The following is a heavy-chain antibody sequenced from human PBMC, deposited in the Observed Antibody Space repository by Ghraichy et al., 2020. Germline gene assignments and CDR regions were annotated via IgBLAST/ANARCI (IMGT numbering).Heavy chain of an antibody. CDR1: GFTLSSYP. V-gene: IGHV3-30-3*01. Sequence: GGSLRLSCAASGFTLSSYPMHWVRHSPGKGPEWVAVISHDGSNKFYADSVKGRFTISRDNSENTLYLEMNSLRPEDTAVYYCARKFGMYTAMVKFYNYAMDVWGQGTAVTVSS. J-gene: IGHJ6*02. D-gene: IGHD5-18*01. CDR2: ISHDGSNK. CDR3: ARKFGMYTAMVKFYNYAMDV.